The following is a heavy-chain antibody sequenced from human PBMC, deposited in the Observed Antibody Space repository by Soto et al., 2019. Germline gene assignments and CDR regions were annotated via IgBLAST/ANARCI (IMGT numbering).Heavy chain of an antibody. V-gene: IGHV3-9*01. D-gene: IGHD3-10*01. J-gene: IGHJ6*02. CDR2: IAWNSDII. CDR3: AKDHYGSAIYGMDV. Sequence: EVQLVESGGGLDKLGGSRGLPCAASGFRFGAYAMHWVRQAPGKGLEWVSGIAWNSDIIGYVDSVKGRFTISRDNGKNSLYLEMNSLRPEDTALYYCAKDHYGSAIYGMDVWGQGTTVTVSS. CDR1: GFRFGAYA.